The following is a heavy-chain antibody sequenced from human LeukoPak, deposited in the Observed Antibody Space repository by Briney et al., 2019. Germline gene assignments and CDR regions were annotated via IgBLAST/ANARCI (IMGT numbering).Heavy chain of an antibody. CDR2: ISYDGSNK. D-gene: IGHD5-12*01. CDR3: AKDGHIVATSYFDY. J-gene: IGHJ4*02. CDR1: GFTFRSYG. Sequence: GGSLRLSCAASGFTFRSYGMHWVRQAPGKGLEWVAVISYDGSNKYYADSVKGRFTISRDNSKNTLYLQMNSLRAEDTAVYYCAKDGHIVATSYFDYWGQGTLVTVSS. V-gene: IGHV3-30*18.